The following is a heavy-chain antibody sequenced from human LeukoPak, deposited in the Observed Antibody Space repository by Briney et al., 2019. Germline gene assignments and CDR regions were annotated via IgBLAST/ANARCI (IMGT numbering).Heavy chain of an antibody. J-gene: IGHJ4*02. CDR3: GRTTYPGGYFDY. CDR1: GFTVSSNY. V-gene: IGHV3-66*01. CDR2: IYSGGSA. Sequence: GGSLRLSCAASGFTVSSNYMSWVRQAPGKGLEWVSVIYSGGSAYYADSVKGRFTISRDNSKNTLYLQMNSLRAEDTAVYYCGRTTYPGGYFDYWGQGTLVTVSS. D-gene: IGHD4-17*01.